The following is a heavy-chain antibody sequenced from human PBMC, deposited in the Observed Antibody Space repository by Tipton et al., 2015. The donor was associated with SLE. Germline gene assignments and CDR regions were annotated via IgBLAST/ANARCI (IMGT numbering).Heavy chain of an antibody. CDR2: IYYSGST. CDR3: ARAVKQQLVRTSKWVYYMDV. D-gene: IGHD6-13*01. V-gene: IGHV4-31*03. CDR1: GGSISSGGHY. J-gene: IGHJ6*03. Sequence: TLSLTCTVSGGSISSGGHYWSWIRQHPVKGLEWIGYIYYSGSTYYNPSLKSRVTISVDTSKNQFSLNLSSVTAADTAVYYCARAVKQQLVRTSKWVYYMDVWGKGTTVTVSS.